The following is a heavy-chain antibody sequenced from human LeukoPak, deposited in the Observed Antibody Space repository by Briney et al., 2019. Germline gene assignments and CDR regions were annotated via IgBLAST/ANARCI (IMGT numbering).Heavy chain of an antibody. Sequence: PGGSLRLSCAASRFTFSDYYMSWIRQPPGKGLEWIGEINHSGSTNYNPSLKSRVTISVDTSKNQFSLKLSSVTAADTAVYYCARRYYDFWSGYYSQNWFDPWGQGTLVTVSS. D-gene: IGHD3-3*01. CDR1: RFTFSDYY. J-gene: IGHJ5*02. V-gene: IGHV4-34*01. CDR3: ARRYYDFWSGYYSQNWFDP. CDR2: INHSGST.